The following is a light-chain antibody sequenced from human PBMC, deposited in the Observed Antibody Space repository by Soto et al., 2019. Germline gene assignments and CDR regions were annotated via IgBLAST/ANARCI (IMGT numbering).Light chain of an antibody. J-gene: IGLJ2*01. V-gene: IGLV4-69*01. CDR1: SGHSSYA. CDR2: LDSDGSH. Sequence: QPVLTQSPSASASLGASVKLTCTLSSGHSSYAIAWHQQQPEKGPRYLMKLDSDGSHTKGDAIPDRFSGSSSGAERYLTSSSLQAEDEADYYCQTGGTGIHVVFGGGTKVTVL. CDR3: QTGGTGIHVV.